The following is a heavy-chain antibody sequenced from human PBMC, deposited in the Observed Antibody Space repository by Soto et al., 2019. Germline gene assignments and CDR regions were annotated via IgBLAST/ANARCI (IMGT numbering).Heavy chain of an antibody. D-gene: IGHD4-17*01. J-gene: IGHJ6*02. CDR2: IYYSGST. CDR1: GGSISSYY. V-gene: IGHV4-59*08. Sequence: SETLSLTCTVSGGSISSYYWSWIRQPPGKGLEWIGYIYYSGSTNYNPSLKSRVTISVDTSKNQFSLKLSSVTAADTAVYYCARLLGTVYYGMDVWGQGTTVTVSS. CDR3: ARLLGTVYYGMDV.